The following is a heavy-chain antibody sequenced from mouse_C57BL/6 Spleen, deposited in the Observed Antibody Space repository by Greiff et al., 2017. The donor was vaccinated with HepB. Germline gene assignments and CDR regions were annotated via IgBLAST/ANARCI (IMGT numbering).Heavy chain of an antibody. CDR3: ARRRDARDY. V-gene: IGHV1-55*01. CDR1: GYTFTSYW. J-gene: IGHJ4*01. Sequence: QVQLKQPGAELVKPGASVKMSCKASGYTFTSYWITWVKQRPGQGLEWIGDIYPGSGSTNYNEKFKSKATLTVDTSTSTAYMQLSSLTSEDSAVYYCARRRDARDYWGQGTSVTVSS. CDR2: IYPGSGST.